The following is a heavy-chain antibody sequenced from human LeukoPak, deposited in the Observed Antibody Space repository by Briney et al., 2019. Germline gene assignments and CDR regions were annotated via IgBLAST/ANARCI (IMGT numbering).Heavy chain of an antibody. V-gene: IGHV3-73*01. Sequence: GGSLRLSCAASGFTFSGSAMNWVRQAPGKGLEWVGRIRSKANSYATAYAASVKGRFTISRDDSKNTAYRQMNSLKTEDTAVYYCTRVGATLEGYYYMDVWGKGTTVTVSS. CDR3: TRVGATLEGYYYMDV. J-gene: IGHJ6*03. CDR2: IRSKANSYAT. CDR1: GFTFSGSA. D-gene: IGHD1-26*01.